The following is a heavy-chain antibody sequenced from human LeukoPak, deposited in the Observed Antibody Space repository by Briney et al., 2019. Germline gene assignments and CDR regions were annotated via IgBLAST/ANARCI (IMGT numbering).Heavy chain of an antibody. CDR3: ARGLFLSGYLDAFDI. D-gene: IGHD3-22*01. J-gene: IGHJ3*02. Sequence: PGGSLRLSCAASGFTFSTYNMNWVRQAPGKGLEWVSSISSSSSYIYYADSVKGRCTISRDNSKNTLYLQMNSLRVEDTAVYYCARGLFLSGYLDAFDIWGQGTVVTVSS. V-gene: IGHV3-21*04. CDR1: GFTFSTYN. CDR2: ISSSSSYI.